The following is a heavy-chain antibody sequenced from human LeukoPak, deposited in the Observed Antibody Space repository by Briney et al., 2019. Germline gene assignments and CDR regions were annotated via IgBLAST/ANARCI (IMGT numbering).Heavy chain of an antibody. CDR1: GGSISSGSYY. V-gene: IGHV4-39*01. CDR3: ASLGHIVGVSAGFFDY. J-gene: IGHJ4*02. Sequence: SVTLSLICTVSGGSISSGSYYWGWIPQPPGKGLGWIRTIYYSGSTYYNPSLKSRVTMSVDTSKSQFSLKLSSVTAADTAVYYCASLGHIVGVSAGFFDYWGQGTLVTVSS. D-gene: IGHD1-26*01. CDR2: IYYSGST.